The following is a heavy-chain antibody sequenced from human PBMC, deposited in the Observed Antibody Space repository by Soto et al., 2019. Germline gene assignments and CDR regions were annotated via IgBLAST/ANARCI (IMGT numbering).Heavy chain of an antibody. CDR3: ARESLGSKGADH. CDR1: GDTFNSYV. J-gene: IGHJ4*02. Sequence: QVQLVQSGAEVKRPGYSVKVSCESSGDTFNSYVISWVRQAPGQGLEWMGGIIPIIGVTHYAQKFQGRVTISELSSTGTAYMELTNLGFEDTALYYCARESLGSKGADHWGQGTLVTVSS. V-gene: IGHV1-69*17. D-gene: IGHD3-16*01. CDR2: IIPIIGVT.